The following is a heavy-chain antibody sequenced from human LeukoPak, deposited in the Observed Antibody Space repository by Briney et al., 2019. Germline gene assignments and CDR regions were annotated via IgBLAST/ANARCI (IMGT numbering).Heavy chain of an antibody. Sequence: GGSLRLSCAASGFTFTSYSMSWVRQAPGKGLEWVSGTSDRGDYTYYADSVKGRFTISRDSSKNTLSLQMNSLRAEDTALYFCARKAQYNGHYPLDYWGQGTLVTVSS. CDR1: GFTFTSYS. CDR3: ARKAQYNGHYPLDY. V-gene: IGHV3-23*01. CDR2: TSDRGDYT. D-gene: IGHD1-7*01. J-gene: IGHJ4*02.